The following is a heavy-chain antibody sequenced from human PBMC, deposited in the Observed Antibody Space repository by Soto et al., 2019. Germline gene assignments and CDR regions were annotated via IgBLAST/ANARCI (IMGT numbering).Heavy chain of an antibody. Sequence: ASVKVSCKASGYTFPSYGISWVRQAPGQGLEWMGWISAYNGNTNYAQKLQGRVTMTTDTSTSTAYMELRSLRSDDTAVYYCAREGAAPYYYYGMDVWGQGTPVTVSS. CDR2: ISAYNGNT. D-gene: IGHD6-25*01. CDR1: GYTFPSYG. V-gene: IGHV1-18*01. J-gene: IGHJ6*02. CDR3: AREGAAPYYYYGMDV.